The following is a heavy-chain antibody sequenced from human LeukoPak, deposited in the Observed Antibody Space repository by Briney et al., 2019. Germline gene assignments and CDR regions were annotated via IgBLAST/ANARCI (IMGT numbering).Heavy chain of an antibody. CDR2: IYPSDSDT. CDR1: GYSFTNYW. Sequence: GESLKISCEGFGYSFTNYWIAWVRQLPGKGLEWMGIIYPSDSDTKYSPSFQGQVTISADESINTAYLQWSSLRPSDTSMYYCATPSRQYTTSYGYDYWGQGTLVIVSS. D-gene: IGHD6-6*01. CDR3: ATPSRQYTTSYGYDY. J-gene: IGHJ4*02. V-gene: IGHV5-51*01.